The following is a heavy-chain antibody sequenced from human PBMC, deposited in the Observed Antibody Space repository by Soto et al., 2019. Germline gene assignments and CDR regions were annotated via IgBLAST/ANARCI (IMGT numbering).Heavy chain of an antibody. Sequence: QVQLVQSGAEVKKPGASVKVSCKASGHTFTSYAISWVRQAPGQGLEWMGWISVYHGHTNYAQKLRDRVTLTTDTSTTKVYMEPRSLRSDATAGSYCARHPRMNYDVLTASYIPFDYWGQGTLVTVSS. J-gene: IGHJ4*02. V-gene: IGHV1-18*01. CDR2: ISVYHGHT. CDR3: ARHPRMNYDVLTASYIPFDY. D-gene: IGHD3-9*01. CDR1: GHTFTSYA.